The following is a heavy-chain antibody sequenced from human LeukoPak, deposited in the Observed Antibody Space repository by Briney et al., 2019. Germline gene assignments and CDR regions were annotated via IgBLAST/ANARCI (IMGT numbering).Heavy chain of an antibody. CDR3: ASGYGNFDY. CDR2: IYYSRST. CDR1: GGSISAYY. V-gene: IGHV4-59*01. D-gene: IGHD5-12*01. Sequence: SETLSLTCTVSGGSISAYYWSWIRQPPGKGLEWIGYIYYSRSTNYNPSLKSRVTISVDTSKNQFSLKLSSVTAADTAVYYCASGYGNFDYWGQGTLVTVSS. J-gene: IGHJ4*02.